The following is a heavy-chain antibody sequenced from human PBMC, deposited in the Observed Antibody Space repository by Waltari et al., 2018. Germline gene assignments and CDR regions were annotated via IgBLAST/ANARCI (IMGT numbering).Heavy chain of an antibody. CDR2: INHSGST. CDR1: GGSFSGYY. J-gene: IGHJ5*02. CDR3: ARAPSRIGFNWFDP. V-gene: IGHV4-34*01. Sequence: QVQLQQWGAGLLKPSETLSLTCAVYGGSFSGYYWSWIRQPPGKGLEWIGEINHSGSTNYTPSLKSRVTISVDTSKNQFSLKLSSVTAADTAVYYCARAPSRIGFNWFDPWGQGTLVTVSS. D-gene: IGHD2-15*01.